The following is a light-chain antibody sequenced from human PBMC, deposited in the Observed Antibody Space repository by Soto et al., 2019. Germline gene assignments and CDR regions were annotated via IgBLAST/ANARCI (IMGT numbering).Light chain of an antibody. CDR1: SSDVGGYNY. V-gene: IGLV2-14*03. CDR3: SSHSSSSTLEV. Sequence: QSALTQPASMSGSPGQSITISCTGTSSDVGGYNYVSWYRQHPGKAPKLMIYDVNNRPSGVSNRFSGSKSGNTASLTISGLQAEDEDDYYCSSHSSSSTLEVFGGGTKVTVL. CDR2: DVN. J-gene: IGLJ2*01.